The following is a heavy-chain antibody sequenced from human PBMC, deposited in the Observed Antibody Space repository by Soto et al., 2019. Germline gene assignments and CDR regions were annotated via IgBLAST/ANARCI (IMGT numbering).Heavy chain of an antibody. CDR1: GGSISGSSYY. V-gene: IGHV4-39*01. CDR2: IYYSGST. J-gene: IGHJ6*02. Sequence: PSETLSLTCTVSGGSISGSSYYWGWIRQPPGKGLEWIGSIYYSGSTYYNPSLKSRVTIPVDTSKNQFSLKLSSVTAADTAVYYCASPIHYYDGAGSYQTGDNYYYGMDVWGQGTTVTVSS. CDR3: ASPIHYYDGAGSYQTGDNYYYGMDV. D-gene: IGHD3-10*01.